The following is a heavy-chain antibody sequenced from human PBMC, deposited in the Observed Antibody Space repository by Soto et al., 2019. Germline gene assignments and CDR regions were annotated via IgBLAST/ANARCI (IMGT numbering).Heavy chain of an antibody. V-gene: IGHV3-74*01. CDR1: GFTFNNNW. CDR2: IDSYSTTT. Sequence: EVQLVESGGGLVQPGGSLRLSCTASGFTFNNNWMHWVRPAPGKGLVWVARIDSYSTTTNYADSVKGRFTISRYNAKNTVFLHLNSLSDEDTAVYYCARGGAMGVDYWGQGTLVTVAS. CDR3: ARGGAMGVDY. J-gene: IGHJ4*02. D-gene: IGHD1-26*01.